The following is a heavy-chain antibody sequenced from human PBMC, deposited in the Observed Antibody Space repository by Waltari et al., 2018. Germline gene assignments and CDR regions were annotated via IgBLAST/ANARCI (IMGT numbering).Heavy chain of an antibody. CDR1: GGTFSSYA. CDR2: ILPIFGTA. J-gene: IGHJ4*02. CDR3: ARHVNYGSGSYDSDY. D-gene: IGHD3-10*01. Sequence: QVQLVQSGAEVKKPGSSVKVSCKASGGTFSSYAISWVRQAPGQGLEWMGGILPIFGTANYAQKCQGRVTVTTDESTSTAYMELSSLRSEDTAVYYCARHVNYGSGSYDSDYWGQGTLVTVSS. V-gene: IGHV1-69*05.